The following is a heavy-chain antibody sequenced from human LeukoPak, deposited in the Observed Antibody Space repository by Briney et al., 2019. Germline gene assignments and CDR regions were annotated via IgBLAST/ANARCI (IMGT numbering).Heavy chain of an antibody. J-gene: IGHJ4*02. CDR2: IYYSGST. V-gene: IGHV4-61*08. D-gene: IGHD2-8*01. Sequence: PSQTLSLTCTVSGGSISSGDYYWSWIRQPPGKGLEWIGYIYYSGSTNYNPSLKSRVTISVDTSKNQFSLKLSSVTAADTAVYYCARDNEDGYFDYWGQGTLVTVSS. CDR3: ARDNEDGYFDY. CDR1: GGSISSGDYY.